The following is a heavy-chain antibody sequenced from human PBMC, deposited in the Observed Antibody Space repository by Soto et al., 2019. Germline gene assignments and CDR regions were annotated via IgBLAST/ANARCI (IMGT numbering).Heavy chain of an antibody. CDR1: GGSITSSIYY. J-gene: IGHJ4*02. CDR2: IYYSGRS. V-gene: IGHV4-39*01. Sequence: SETLSRTCTVSGGSITSSIYYGVWIRQPPGKGLEWIGGIYYSGRSYYNPSLKSRVTMSVDTSKNQFSLTLNSVTAADAAVYYCARQRTTVVTQAYFDHWGQGTLVTVSS. D-gene: IGHD4-17*01. CDR3: ARQRTTVVTQAYFDH.